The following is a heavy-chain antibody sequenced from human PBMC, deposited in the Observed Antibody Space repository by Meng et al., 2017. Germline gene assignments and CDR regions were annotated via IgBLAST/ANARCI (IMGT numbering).Heavy chain of an antibody. CDR1: GGTFSSYA. CDR3: ARAGPLEYQAYCGGDCYSIHFDY. CDR2: IIPIFGTA. Sequence: SVKVSCKASGGTFSSYAISWVRQAPGQGLEWMGGIIPIFGTANYAQKFQGRVTITADKSTSTAYMELSSLRSEDTAVYYCARAGPLEYQAYCGGDCYSIHFDYWGERTLVAVS. J-gene: IGHJ4*02. V-gene: IGHV1-69*06. D-gene: IGHD2-21*02.